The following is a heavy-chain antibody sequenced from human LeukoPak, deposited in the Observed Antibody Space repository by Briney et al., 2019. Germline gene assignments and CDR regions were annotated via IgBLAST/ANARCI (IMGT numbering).Heavy chain of an antibody. Sequence: GGSLRLSCAASGFTVSTNYMSWVRQAPGKGLEWVSLIYSGGGTYYADSVKGRFTISRDNSRNTPSLQMNSLRVDDTAVYYCARGFRSVTTWGYFDYWGQGALVTVSS. CDR1: GFTVSTNY. V-gene: IGHV3-66*01. D-gene: IGHD4-17*01. J-gene: IGHJ4*02. CDR2: IYSGGGT. CDR3: ARGFRSVTTWGYFDY.